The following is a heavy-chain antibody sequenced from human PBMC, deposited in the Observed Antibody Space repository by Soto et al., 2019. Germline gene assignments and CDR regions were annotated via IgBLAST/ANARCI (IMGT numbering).Heavy chain of an antibody. D-gene: IGHD1-26*01. V-gene: IGHV4-34*01. Sequence: PSETLSLTCAVYGGSFSGYYWSWIRQPPGKGLEWIGEINHSGSTNYNPSLKSRVTISVDTSKNQFSLKLSSVTAADTAVYYCARARSGSYYASPVGYFDYWGQGTLVTVSS. J-gene: IGHJ4*02. CDR2: INHSGST. CDR3: ARARSGSYYASPVGYFDY. CDR1: GGSFSGYY.